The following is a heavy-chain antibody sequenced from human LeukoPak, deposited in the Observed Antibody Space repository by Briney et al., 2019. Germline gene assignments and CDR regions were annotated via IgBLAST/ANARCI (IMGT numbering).Heavy chain of an antibody. CDR1: GGSISSYY. V-gene: IGHV4-59*01. J-gene: IGHJ6*03. Sequence: SETLSLTCTVSGGSISSYYWSWIRQPPGKGLEWIGYIYYSGSTNYNPSLKSRVTISVDTSKNQFSLKLSSVTAADTVVYYCAREGKSYYGSGSYSSYMDVWGKGTAVTVSS. CDR2: IYYSGST. CDR3: AREGKSYYGSGSYSSYMDV. D-gene: IGHD3-10*01.